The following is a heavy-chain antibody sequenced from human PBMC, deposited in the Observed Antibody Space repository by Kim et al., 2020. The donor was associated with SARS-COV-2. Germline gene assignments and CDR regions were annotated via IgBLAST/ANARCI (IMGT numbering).Heavy chain of an antibody. CDR3: AAATGIAVAGEVVSWFDP. CDR2: INAGNGNT. J-gene: IGHJ5*02. D-gene: IGHD6-19*01. CDR1: GYTFTSYA. Sequence: ASVKVSCKASGYTFTSYAMHWVRQAPGQRLEWMGWINAGNGNTKYSQKFQGRVTITRDTSASTAYMELSSLRSEDTAVYYCAAATGIAVAGEVVSWFDPWGQGTLVTVSS. V-gene: IGHV1-3*01.